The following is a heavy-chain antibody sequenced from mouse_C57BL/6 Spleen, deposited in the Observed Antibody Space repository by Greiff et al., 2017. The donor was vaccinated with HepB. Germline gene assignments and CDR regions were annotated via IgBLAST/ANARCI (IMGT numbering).Heavy chain of an antibody. V-gene: IGHV1-52*01. D-gene: IGHD3-2*02. CDR1: GYTFTSYW. CDR3: AREDSSGSFAY. Sequence: QVQLKQPGAELVRPGSSVKLSCKASGYTFTSYWMHWVKQRPIQGLEWIGNIDPSDSETHYNQKFKDKATLTVDKSSSTAYMQLSSLTSEDSAVYYCAREDSSGSFAYWGQGTLVTVSA. CDR2: IDPSDSET. J-gene: IGHJ3*01.